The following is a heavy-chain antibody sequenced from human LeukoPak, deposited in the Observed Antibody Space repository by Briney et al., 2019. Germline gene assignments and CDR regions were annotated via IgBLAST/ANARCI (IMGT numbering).Heavy chain of an antibody. Sequence: PSETLSLTCTVSGGSISSYYWSWIRQPPGEGLEWFGYIYYSGNTNYNPSLKSRVTISVDTSKNQFSLKLSSVTAADTALYYCARHGSRGNSGIFDYWGQGTLVTVSS. D-gene: IGHD4-23*01. V-gene: IGHV4-59*01. J-gene: IGHJ4*02. CDR2: IYYSGNT. CDR3: ARHGSRGNSGIFDY. CDR1: GGSISSYY.